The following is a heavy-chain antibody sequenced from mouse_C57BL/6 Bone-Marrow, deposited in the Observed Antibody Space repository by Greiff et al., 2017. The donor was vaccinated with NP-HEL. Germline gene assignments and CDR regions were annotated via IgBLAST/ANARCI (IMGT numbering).Heavy chain of an antibody. D-gene: IGHD2-4*01. CDR2: IYPGSGST. CDR3: ARFDYDYDGVDY. CDR1: GYTFTSYW. V-gene: IGHV1-55*01. Sequence: QVQLQQPGAELVKPGASVKMSCKASGYTFTSYWITWVKQRPGQGPEWVGDIYPGSGSTNYNEKFKSKATLTVDTSSSTAYMQLSSLTSEDSAVYYWARFDYDYDGVDYWGQGTTLTVSS. J-gene: IGHJ2*01.